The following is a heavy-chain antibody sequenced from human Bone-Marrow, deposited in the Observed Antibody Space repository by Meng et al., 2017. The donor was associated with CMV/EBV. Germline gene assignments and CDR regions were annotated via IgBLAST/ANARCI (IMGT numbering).Heavy chain of an antibody. CDR3: SRDAPGERPFDRVVVPATIPKTSRKFYP. V-gene: IGHV4-39*07. D-gene: IGHD2-2*02. Sequence: SETLSLTCTVSGGSISSSSYYWDWIRQPPGKGLEWIGSIYYSGSTYYNPSLKSRVTISVDTSENQFSLKLSSLTAADTAVYYCSRDAPGERPFDRVVVPATIPKTSRKFYPWGQGTLVTVSS. CDR2: IYYSGST. J-gene: IGHJ5*02. CDR1: GGSISSSSYY.